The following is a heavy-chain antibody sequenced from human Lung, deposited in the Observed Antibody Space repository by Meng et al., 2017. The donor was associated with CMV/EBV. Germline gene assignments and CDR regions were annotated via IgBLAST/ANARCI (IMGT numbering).Heavy chain of an antibody. J-gene: IGHJ5*02. CDR2: INSGGTTT. V-gene: IGHV3-74*01. Sequence: DVQLVESGGSLVQPGESLRLSCVASGFSFSSYWMHWVRQSPGKGLVWVARINSGGTTTTYADSVKGRFTISRDNAKNTLYLQMNSLRGEDTAVYYCARDVMGWFDPWGQGALVTVSS. D-gene: IGHD2-8*01. CDR3: ARDVMGWFDP. CDR1: GFSFSSYW.